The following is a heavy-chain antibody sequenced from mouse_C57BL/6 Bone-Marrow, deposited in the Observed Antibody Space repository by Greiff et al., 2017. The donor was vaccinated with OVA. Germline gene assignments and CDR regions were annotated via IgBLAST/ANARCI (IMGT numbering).Heavy chain of an antibody. D-gene: IGHD1-1*01. V-gene: IGHV1-5*01. CDR1: GYTFTSYW. J-gene: IGHJ1*03. CDR3: TRRGITTVVDDWYFDV. Sequence: VHVKQSGTVLARPGASVKMSCKTSGYTFTSYWMHWVKQRPGQGLEWIGAIYPGNSDTSYNQKFKGKAKLTAVTSASTAYMELSSLTNEDSAVYYCTRRGITTVVDDWYFDVWGTGTTVTVSS. CDR2: IYPGNSDT.